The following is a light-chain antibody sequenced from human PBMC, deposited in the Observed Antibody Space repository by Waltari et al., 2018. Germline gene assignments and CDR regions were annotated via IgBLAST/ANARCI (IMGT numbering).Light chain of an antibody. CDR1: QSVTTY. J-gene: IGKJ3*01. Sequence: EIHLTQSPSSLSASVGDKITIPCRASQSVTTYLNWYQQKSGQPPKVLIFSTSRLQRGVPPRFRCSGSGTEFSLTINGLQPEDFATYYCQQSVIPPFTFGPGTKVEMK. CDR3: QQSVIPPFT. CDR2: STS. V-gene: IGKV1-39*01.